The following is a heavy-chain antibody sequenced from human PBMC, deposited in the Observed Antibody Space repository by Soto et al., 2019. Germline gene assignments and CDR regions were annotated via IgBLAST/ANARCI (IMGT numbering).Heavy chain of an antibody. V-gene: IGHV1-2*02. CDR2: INPNNGDT. CDR1: AYSFTGHY. Sequence: XSGKVACKAAAYSFTGHYIHWVRQAPGQGLEWMGWINPNNGDTNYAQKFQGRVTMTRDTSISTAYMELSRLRSDDTAMYYCATSLASSGYIWFDPWGQGTPVTVSS. D-gene: IGHD3-22*01. J-gene: IGHJ5*02. CDR3: ATSLASSGYIWFDP.